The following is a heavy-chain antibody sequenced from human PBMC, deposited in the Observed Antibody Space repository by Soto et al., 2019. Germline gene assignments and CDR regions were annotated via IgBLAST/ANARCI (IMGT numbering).Heavy chain of an antibody. D-gene: IGHD3-22*01. CDR2: IIPILGIA. J-gene: IGHJ4*02. CDR1: GGTFSSYT. Sequence: QVQLVQSGAEVKKPGSSVKVSCKASGGTFSSYTISWVRQAPGQGLEWMGRIIPILGIANYAQKFQGRVTNSGDKTTSTAYLELRRLRSEDKAVYYFAGDCPGDRSGYWDYWGQGTLVTVSS. V-gene: IGHV1-69*08. CDR3: AGDCPGDRSGYWDY.